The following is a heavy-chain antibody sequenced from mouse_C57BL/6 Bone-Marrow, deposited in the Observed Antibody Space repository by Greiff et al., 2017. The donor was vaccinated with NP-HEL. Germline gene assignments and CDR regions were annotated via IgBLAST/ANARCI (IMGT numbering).Heavy chain of an antibody. CDR3: ARGDYYGSYWYFDV. J-gene: IGHJ1*03. V-gene: IGHV1-72*01. Sequence: VQLQQPGAELVKPGASVKLSCKASGYTFTSYWMHWVKQRPGRGLEWIGRIDPNSGGTKYNEKFKSKATLTVDKPSSTAYTQLSSLTSEDSAVYYCARGDYYGSYWYFDVWGTGTTVTVSS. CDR2: IDPNSGGT. D-gene: IGHD1-1*01. CDR1: GYTFTSYW.